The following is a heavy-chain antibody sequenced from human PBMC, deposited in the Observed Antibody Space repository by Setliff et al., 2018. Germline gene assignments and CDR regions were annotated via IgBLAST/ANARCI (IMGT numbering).Heavy chain of an antibody. V-gene: IGHV3-7*03. J-gene: IGHJ4*02. CDR1: GFNFSRFW. CDR3: AKDRSRDYDDSSGYDH. Sequence: PGGSLRLSCAASGFNFSRFWMNWVRQAPGKGLEWVANIKQVGSVKYYVDSVKGRFTISRDNAKNSLYLQMNRLRAEDTDLYYCAKDRSRDYDDSSGYDHWGQGTLVTVSS. D-gene: IGHD3-22*01. CDR2: IKQVGSVK.